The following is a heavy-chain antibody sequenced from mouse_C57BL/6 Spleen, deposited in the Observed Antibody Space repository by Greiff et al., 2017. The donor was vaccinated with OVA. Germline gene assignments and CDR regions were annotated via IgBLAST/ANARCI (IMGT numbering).Heavy chain of an antibody. CDR2: IDPSDSET. J-gene: IGHJ3*01. Sequence: VQLQESGAELVRPGSSVKLSCKASGYTFTSYWMHWVKQRPIQGLEWIGNIDPSDSETHYNQKFKDKATLTVDKSSSTAYMQLSSLTSEDSAVYYCALNTAQGFAYWGQGTLVTVSA. CDR3: ALNTAQGFAY. V-gene: IGHV1-52*01. CDR1: GYTFTSYW. D-gene: IGHD3-2*02.